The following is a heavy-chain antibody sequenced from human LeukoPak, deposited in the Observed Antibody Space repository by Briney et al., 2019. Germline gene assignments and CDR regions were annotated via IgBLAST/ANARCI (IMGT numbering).Heavy chain of an antibody. D-gene: IGHD2-2*01. CDR3: ARGPFSSSVGTGAY. CDR1: GFTFSDYW. V-gene: IGHV3-74*01. J-gene: IGHJ4*02. Sequence: GGSLRPSCEGSGFTFSDYWMHWVRQAPGKGLVWVSRINTDGSSTSYADSVKGRFTISRDNARNTLYLQMNSLRAEDTAVYYCARGPFSSSVGTGAYWGQGTLVTVSS. CDR2: INTDGSST.